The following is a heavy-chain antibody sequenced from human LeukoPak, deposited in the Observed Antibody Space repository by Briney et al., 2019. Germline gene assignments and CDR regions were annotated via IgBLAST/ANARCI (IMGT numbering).Heavy chain of an antibody. CDR2: ISGSGGGT. V-gene: IGHV3-23*01. D-gene: IGHD4-17*01. Sequence: GGSLRLSCAASGFTFSSYAMSWVRQAPGKGLEWVSAISGSGGGTYYADSVKGRFTISRDNSKNTLYLQMNSLRAEDTAVYYCAKSWGVRGDYDYWGQGTLVTVSS. CDR1: GFTFSSYA. J-gene: IGHJ4*02. CDR3: AKSWGVRGDYDY.